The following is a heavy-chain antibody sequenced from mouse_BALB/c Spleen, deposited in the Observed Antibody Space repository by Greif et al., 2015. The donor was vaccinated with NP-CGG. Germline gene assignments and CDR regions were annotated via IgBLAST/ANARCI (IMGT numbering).Heavy chain of an antibody. J-gene: IGHJ2*01. CDR1: GFSLTSYG. CDR2: IWSGGST. CDR3: ARNGMTTVADFDY. Sequence: VQRVESGPGLVQPSQSLSITCTVSGFSLTSYGVHWVRQSPGKGLEWLGVIWSGGSTDYNAAFISRLSISKDNSKSQVFFKMNSLQANDTAIYYCARNGMTTVADFDYWGQGTTLTVSS. V-gene: IGHV2-2*02. D-gene: IGHD1-1*01.